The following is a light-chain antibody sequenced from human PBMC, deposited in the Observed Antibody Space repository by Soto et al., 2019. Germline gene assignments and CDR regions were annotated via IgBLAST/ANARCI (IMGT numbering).Light chain of an antibody. CDR1: QSVSSSY. CDR3: QQYGSSGT. V-gene: IGKV3-20*01. J-gene: IGKJ1*01. Sequence: VLARYQGTLSVSPGERATLSCRASQSVSSSYLAWYQQKPGQAPRLLIYGASSRATGIPDRFSGSGSGTDFTLTISRLEPEDFAVYYCQQYGSSGTFGQGTKVDIK. CDR2: GAS.